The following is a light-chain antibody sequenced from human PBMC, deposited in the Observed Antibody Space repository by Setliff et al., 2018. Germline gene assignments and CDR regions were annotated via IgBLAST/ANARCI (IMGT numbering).Light chain of an antibody. V-gene: IGLV1-44*01. CDR3: AAWDASLSAVV. J-gene: IGLJ2*01. CDR2: RDF. CDR1: RSNIGSNS. Sequence: QSVLIQPPSASETPGQRVTISCSGGRSNIGSNSVDWYQQFSGTSPKLLIYRDFQRPSGVPDRFPASKSGTSASLAISGLQSEDEADYFCAAWDASLSAVVFGGGTKVTVL.